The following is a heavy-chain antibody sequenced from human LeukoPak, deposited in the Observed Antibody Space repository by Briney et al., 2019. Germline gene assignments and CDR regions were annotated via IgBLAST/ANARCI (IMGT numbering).Heavy chain of an antibody. D-gene: IGHD5-18*01. CDR2: ISGSGGST. CDR3: AKNSAYSYGYYFDY. CDR1: GFTFSSYD. Sequence: GGSLRLSCAASGFTFSSYDMSWVRQAPGKGLEWVSAISGSGGSTYYADSVKGRFTISRDNSKNTLYLQMNSLRAEDTAVYYCAKNSAYSYGYYFDYWGQGTLVTVSS. V-gene: IGHV3-23*01. J-gene: IGHJ4*02.